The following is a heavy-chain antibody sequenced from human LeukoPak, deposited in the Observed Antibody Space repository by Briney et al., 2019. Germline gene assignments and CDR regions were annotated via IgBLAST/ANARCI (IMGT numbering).Heavy chain of an antibody. CDR1: GFTFSNAW. V-gene: IGHV3-15*01. Sequence: GGSLRLSCAASGFTFSNAWMTWVRQAPGKGLEWVGRIKSRTDGGTSEHAAPVKGRFTISRDDSENTLYLQMNSLKTEDTAIYYCTTDKGTHYWGQGTLVTVSS. CDR2: IKSRTDGGTS. J-gene: IGHJ4*02. D-gene: IGHD1-1*01. CDR3: TTDKGTHY.